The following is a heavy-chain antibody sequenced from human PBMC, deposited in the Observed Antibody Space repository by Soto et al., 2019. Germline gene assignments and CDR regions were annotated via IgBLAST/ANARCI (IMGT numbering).Heavy chain of an antibody. Sequence: GGSLRLSCAASGFTFSGSAMHWVRQASGKGLEWVGRIRSKANSYATAYAASVKGRFTISRDDSKNTAYLQMNSLKTEDTPVYYCTRHYDFWSGYYGYYYYYMDVWGKGTTVTVSS. J-gene: IGHJ6*03. D-gene: IGHD3-3*01. V-gene: IGHV3-73*01. CDR2: IRSKANSYAT. CDR1: GFTFSGSA. CDR3: TRHYDFWSGYYGYYYYYMDV.